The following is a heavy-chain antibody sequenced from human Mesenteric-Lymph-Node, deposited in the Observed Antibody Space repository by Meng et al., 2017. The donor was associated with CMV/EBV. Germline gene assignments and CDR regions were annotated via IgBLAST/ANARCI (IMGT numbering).Heavy chain of an antibody. CDR3: TREANHSINWYPGFDP. V-gene: IGHV1-2*02. CDR1: GYTFTGYY. D-gene: IGHD6-13*01. J-gene: IGHJ5*02. CDR2: INPNSGGT. Sequence: SVKVSCQASGYTFTGYYMHWVRQAPGQGLEWMGWINPNSGGTNYAQKLQGRVTLTRDTSISTAYMEPSSLRYDDTAVYYCTREANHSINWYPGFDPWGQGTLVTVSS.